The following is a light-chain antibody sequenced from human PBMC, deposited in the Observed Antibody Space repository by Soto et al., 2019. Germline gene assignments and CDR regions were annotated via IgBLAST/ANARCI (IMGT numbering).Light chain of an antibody. V-gene: IGKV1-8*01. J-gene: IGKJ5*01. CDR2: GAS. CDR3: QHYLNYPIT. Sequence: AIRMTQSPSSLSASIGDTVTITCRASQDIGSVLAWYQQKPGTAPKGLISGASDLHGGVPSRFSGSGSRTDFTLTITHLQSEDFATYYCQHYLNYPITFGQGTRL. CDR1: QDIGSV.